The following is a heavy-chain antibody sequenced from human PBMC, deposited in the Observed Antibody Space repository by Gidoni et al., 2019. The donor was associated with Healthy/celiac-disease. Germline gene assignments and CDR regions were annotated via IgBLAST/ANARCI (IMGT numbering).Heavy chain of an antibody. V-gene: IGHV3-9*01. J-gene: IGHJ4*02. CDR2: ISWNSGSI. CDR3: AKDMGAGFGGVIADY. CDR1: GITFADSA. Sequence: EVQLVESGGGLVQPGRSLRLTCPASGITFADSAMDWVRPAPGKGLEWVSGISWNSGSIGYADSVTGRFTISRDNSKNSLYLQMNSLRAEDTALYYCAKDMGAGFGGVIADYWGQGTLVTVSS. D-gene: IGHD3-16*02.